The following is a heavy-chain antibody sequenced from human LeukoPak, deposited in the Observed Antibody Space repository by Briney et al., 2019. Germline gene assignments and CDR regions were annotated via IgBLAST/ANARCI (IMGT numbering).Heavy chain of an antibody. CDR1: GFNFRDDW. CDR3: VRDAPGTTPFDH. CDR2: IKVNGDDI. V-gene: IGHV3-74*01. D-gene: IGHD1-7*01. J-gene: IGHJ4*02. Sequence: GGSLRLSCGASGFNFRDDWMHWVRQAPGKGLGWLSGIKVNGDDIGYADSVRGRFTIARDNDKNTLYLQMRSPRAEDTAVYYCVRDAPGTTPFDHWGQGTLVTVSS.